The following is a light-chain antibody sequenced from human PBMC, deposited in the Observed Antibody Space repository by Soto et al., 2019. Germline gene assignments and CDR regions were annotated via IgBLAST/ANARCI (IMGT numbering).Light chain of an antibody. Sequence: EIVMTQSPATLSVSPGERVTLSCRASQSVSNNVAWYQQKPGQAPRLLIYGATATATGIPARFSGSGSGTEFTLTISSLQSEDFAVYYCQQHNDWPLTFGGGTKVEIK. CDR1: QSVSNN. CDR3: QQHNDWPLT. V-gene: IGKV3-15*01. J-gene: IGKJ4*01. CDR2: GAT.